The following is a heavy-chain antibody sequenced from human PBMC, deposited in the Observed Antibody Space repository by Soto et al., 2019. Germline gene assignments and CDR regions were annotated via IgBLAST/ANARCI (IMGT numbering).Heavy chain of an antibody. CDR3: ARDSLAVGATAYDY. V-gene: IGHV1-2*04. Sequence: ASVKVSCKVSGYTFTGYYMHWVRQAPGQGLEWMGWINPNSGGTNYAQKFQGWVTMTRDTSISTAYMELSRLRSDDTAVYYCARDSLAVGATAYDYWGQGTMVTVSS. CDR1: GYTFTGYY. CDR2: INPNSGGT. J-gene: IGHJ4*02. D-gene: IGHD1-26*01.